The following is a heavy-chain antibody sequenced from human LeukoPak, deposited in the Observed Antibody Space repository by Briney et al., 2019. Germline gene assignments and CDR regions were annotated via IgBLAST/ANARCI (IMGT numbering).Heavy chain of an antibody. CDR1: GFTFSSYW. V-gene: IGHV3-7*01. CDR2: IKQDGSEK. J-gene: IGHJ4*02. D-gene: IGHD6-13*01. Sequence: PGGSLRLSCAASGFTFSSYWMSWVRQAPGKGLEWVANIKQDGSEKYYVDSVKGRFTISRDNAKNSLYLQMNSLRAEDTAVYYCARVPSSSWYYFDYWGQGTLVTVSS. CDR3: ARVPSSSWYYFDY.